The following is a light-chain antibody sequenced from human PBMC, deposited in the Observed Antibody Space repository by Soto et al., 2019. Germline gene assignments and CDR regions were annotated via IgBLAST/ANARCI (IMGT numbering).Light chain of an antibody. CDR1: QSVSSN. CDR3: QQYDSWPLT. Sequence: EIVMTQSPATLSVSPGDRATFSCRASQSVSSNLAWYQEKPGQAPRLLIYGASTRATGIPARFSGSGSGTEFTLTIRSLQSEAFAVYYCQQYDSWPLTFGGGTKVEIK. V-gene: IGKV3-15*01. CDR2: GAS. J-gene: IGKJ4*01.